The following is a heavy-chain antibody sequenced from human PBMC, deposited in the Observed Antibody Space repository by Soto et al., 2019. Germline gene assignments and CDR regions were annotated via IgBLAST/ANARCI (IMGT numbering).Heavy chain of an antibody. CDR2: INHSGST. J-gene: IGHJ4*02. Sequence: SETLSLTSTVDGGSFSGYYWILIRQPPGKGLEWIGEINHSGSTNYNPSLKSRVTISVDTSKNQFSLKLSSVTAADTALYFCARDPMGRGVPLDYWGPGTLVTVSS. CDR1: GGSFSGYY. V-gene: IGHV4-34*01. CDR3: ARDPMGRGVPLDY. D-gene: IGHD3-10*01.